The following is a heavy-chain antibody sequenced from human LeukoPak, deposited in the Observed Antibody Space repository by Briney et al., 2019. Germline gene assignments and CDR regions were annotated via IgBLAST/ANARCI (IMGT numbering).Heavy chain of an antibody. CDR3: ARRHLKQPMHLDY. V-gene: IGHV4-31*03. Sequence: SQTLSLTCTVSGGSISSGGYYWSWIRQHPGKGLEWIGYIYYSGSTYYNPSLKSRVTISVDTSKNQFSLKLSSVTAADTAVYYCARRHLKQPMHLDYWGQGTLVTVSS. CDR2: IYYSGST. CDR1: GGSISSGGYY. D-gene: IGHD2-2*01. J-gene: IGHJ4*02.